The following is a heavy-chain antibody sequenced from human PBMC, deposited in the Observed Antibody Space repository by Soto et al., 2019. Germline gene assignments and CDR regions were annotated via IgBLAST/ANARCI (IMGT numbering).Heavy chain of an antibody. D-gene: IGHD4-4*01. V-gene: IGHV4-4*02. CDR2: IYHSGST. CDR3: ASRHDYSNYYYYYGMDV. CDR1: GGSISSSNW. Sequence: QVQLQESGPGLVKPSGTLSLTCAVSGGSISSSNWWSWVRQPPGKGLEWIGEIYHSGSTNYNPSLESRVNISVDKSKNQFSLKLSSVTAADTAVYYCASRHDYSNYYYYYGMDVWGQGTTVTVSS. J-gene: IGHJ6*02.